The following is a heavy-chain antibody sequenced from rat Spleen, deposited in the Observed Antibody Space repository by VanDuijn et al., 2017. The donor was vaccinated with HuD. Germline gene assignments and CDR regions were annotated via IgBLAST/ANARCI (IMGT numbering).Heavy chain of an antibody. CDR2: ISTSGGST. V-gene: IGHV5-25*01. Sequence: EVQLVESGGGLVQPGRSLKLSCAASGFTFSNYDMAWVRQAPTKGLEWVASISTSGGSTYYRDSVKGRFTVSRDNAKSTLYLQMDSLRSEDTATYYCARQPGDFDYWGQGVMVTVSS. CDR1: GFTFSNYD. J-gene: IGHJ2*01. D-gene: IGHD1-4*01. CDR3: ARQPGDFDY.